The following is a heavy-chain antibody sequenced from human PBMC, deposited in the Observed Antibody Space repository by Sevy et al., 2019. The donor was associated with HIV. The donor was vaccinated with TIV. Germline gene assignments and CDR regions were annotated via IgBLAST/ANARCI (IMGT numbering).Heavy chain of an antibody. D-gene: IGHD2-2*02. CDR3: AKGGRYCTMTNCYTEYNWFDP. J-gene: IGHJ5*02. CDR2: ISGTGSNT. V-gene: IGHV3-23*01. Sequence: GGSLRLSCAASGFTFSSYAMSWVRQAPGKGLEWVSGISGTGSNTYYADSVKSRFTISRDNSRNTLYLQMNSLRAEDTALYYCAKGGRYCTMTNCYTEYNWFDPWGQGTLVTVSS. CDR1: GFTFSSYA.